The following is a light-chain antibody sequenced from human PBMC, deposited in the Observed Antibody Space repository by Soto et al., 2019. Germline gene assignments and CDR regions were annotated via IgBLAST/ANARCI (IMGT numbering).Light chain of an antibody. J-gene: IGLJ1*01. CDR1: SSNIGSNT. CDR2: SNN. Sequence: QSVLTQPPSASGTLGQRVTISCSGSSSNIGSNTVNWYQQLPGTAPKLLIYSNNQRPSGVPDRFSGSKSGTSASLAISGLQSEDEADYYCAAWDDSLNGSGVFGTGTKLTVL. V-gene: IGLV1-44*01. CDR3: AAWDDSLNGSGV.